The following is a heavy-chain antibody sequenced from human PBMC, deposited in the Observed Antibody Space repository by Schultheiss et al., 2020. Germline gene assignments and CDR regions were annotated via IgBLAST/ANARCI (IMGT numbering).Heavy chain of an antibody. CDR2: ISSNGGST. D-gene: IGHD3-22*01. V-gene: IGHV3-64D*09. J-gene: IGHJ3*02. CDR1: GFTFSSYA. CDR3: VKLVGSSGYFDAFDI. Sequence: GGSLRLSCAASGFTFSSYAMHWVRQAPGKGLEWVSAISSNGGSTYYADSVKGRFTISRDNSKNTLYLQMSSLRAEDTAVYYCVKLVGSSGYFDAFDIWGQGTMVTV.